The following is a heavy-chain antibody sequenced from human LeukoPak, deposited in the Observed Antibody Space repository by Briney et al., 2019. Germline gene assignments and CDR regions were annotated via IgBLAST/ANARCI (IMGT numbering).Heavy chain of an antibody. D-gene: IGHD6-13*01. V-gene: IGHV4-34*01. Sequence: PSETLSLTCAVYGGSFSGYYWSWIRQPPGKGLEWIGEINHSGSTNYNPSLKSRVTVSVDTSKNQFSLKLSSVTAADTAVFYCARNPVPGVAAADSFDIWGQGTMVTVSS. CDR3: ARNPVPGVAAADSFDI. J-gene: IGHJ3*02. CDR2: INHSGST. CDR1: GGSFSGYY.